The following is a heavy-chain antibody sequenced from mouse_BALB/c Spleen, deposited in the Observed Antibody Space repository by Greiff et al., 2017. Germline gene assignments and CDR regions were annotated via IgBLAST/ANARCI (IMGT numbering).Heavy chain of an antibody. V-gene: IGHV14-3*02. CDR3: ASNYYASLDY. Sequence: EVQRVESGAELVKPGASVKLSCTASGFTITDTYMHWVKQRPEQGLEWIGRIDPANGNTKYDPKFQGKATITADTSSNTADVPHSSLTSADTAVYYYASNYYASLDYWGQGTTRTVSS. CDR1: GFTITDTY. CDR2: IDPANGNT. D-gene: IGHD1-1*01. J-gene: IGHJ2*01.